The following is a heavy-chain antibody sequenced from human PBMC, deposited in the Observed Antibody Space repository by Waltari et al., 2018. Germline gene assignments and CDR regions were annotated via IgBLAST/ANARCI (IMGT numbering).Heavy chain of an antibody. CDR1: GYSFTNY. CDR3: ATVWFHSGLDY. Sequence: QVQLVQSGAEVKKPGASVKVSCKASGYSFTNYMHWVRQAPGQGLEWMGWINPNSGGTQYAQRFQGRVTMTRDTAITTVFMELSGLRDDDTAVYYCATVWFHSGLDYWGQGTLVTVSS. D-gene: IGHD6-19*01. CDR2: INPNSGGT. V-gene: IGHV1-2*02. J-gene: IGHJ4*02.